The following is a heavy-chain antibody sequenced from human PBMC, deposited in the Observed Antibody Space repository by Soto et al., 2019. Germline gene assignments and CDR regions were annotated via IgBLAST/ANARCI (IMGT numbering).Heavy chain of an antibody. Sequence: EVQVVESGGGLIQPGGSLRLSCAGSGFDFSKYNMDWVRQAPGKGLEWISYISNTSRTKFYAASLKGRFTISRDNARSSLFLEMNSLRDEDTAIYYCARDGNRGYDMGVWGPGTTVTVSS. V-gene: IGHV3-48*02. CDR3: ARDGNRGYDMGV. CDR2: ISNTSRTK. J-gene: IGHJ6*02. CDR1: GFDFSKYN. D-gene: IGHD1-1*01.